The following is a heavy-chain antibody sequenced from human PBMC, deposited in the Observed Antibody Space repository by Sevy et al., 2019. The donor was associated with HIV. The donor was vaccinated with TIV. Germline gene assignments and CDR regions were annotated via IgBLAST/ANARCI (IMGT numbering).Heavy chain of an antibody. CDR1: GFTFSSYG. CDR3: ARVRAARRGGYYGMDV. Sequence: GGSLRLSCAASGFTFSSYGMNWVRQAPGKGLEWVSYISSSIITIYYADSVKGRFTISRDNAKNSLYLQMNSMRDEDTAVYYCARVRAARRGGYYGMDVWGQGTTVTVSS. CDR2: ISSSIITI. D-gene: IGHD6-6*01. J-gene: IGHJ6*02. V-gene: IGHV3-48*02.